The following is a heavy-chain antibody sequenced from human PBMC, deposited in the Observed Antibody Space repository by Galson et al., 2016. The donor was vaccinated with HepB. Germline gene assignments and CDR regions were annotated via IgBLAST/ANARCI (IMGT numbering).Heavy chain of an antibody. CDR1: GYTFTAYF. V-gene: IGHV1-46*01. D-gene: IGHD3-3*01. J-gene: IGHJ6*02. Sequence: CKASGYTFTAYFIYWVRQAPGQGLEWMGFINPNVGSTTFAQKFQDRVTMTRDTSTSTVFMELSSLRSEDTAVYFCARGDLNYYHALDVWGQGTTVTVSS. CDR2: INPNVGST. CDR3: ARGDLNYYHALDV.